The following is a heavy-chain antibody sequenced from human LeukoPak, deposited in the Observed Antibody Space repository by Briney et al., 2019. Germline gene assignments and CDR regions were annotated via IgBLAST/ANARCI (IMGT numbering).Heavy chain of an antibody. V-gene: IGHV4-61*01. CDR2: IYYSGST. CDR3: ARGAYNWNYVPDTPFDY. J-gene: IGHJ4*02. D-gene: IGHD1-7*01. CDR1: HGSIATHSYF. Sequence: PSETLSLTCTVSHGSIATHSYFWGWLRQPPGKGLEWIGYIYYSGSTNYNPSLKSRVTISVDTSKNQFSLKLSSVTAADTAVYYCARGAYNWNYVPDTPFDYWGQGTLVTVSS.